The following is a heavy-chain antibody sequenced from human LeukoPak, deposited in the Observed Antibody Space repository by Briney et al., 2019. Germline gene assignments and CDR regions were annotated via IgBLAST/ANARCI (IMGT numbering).Heavy chain of an antibody. Sequence: GASVKVSCKASGYTFTSYAMHWVRQAPGQRLEWMGWINAGNGNTKYSQKFQGRVTITRDTSARTAYMELSSLRSEDTAVYYCAREPYYDFWSHFQYYYYYGMDVWGQGTTVTVSS. CDR1: GYTFTSYA. V-gene: IGHV1-3*01. CDR2: INAGNGNT. CDR3: AREPYYDFWSHFQYYYYYGMDV. D-gene: IGHD3-3*01. J-gene: IGHJ6*02.